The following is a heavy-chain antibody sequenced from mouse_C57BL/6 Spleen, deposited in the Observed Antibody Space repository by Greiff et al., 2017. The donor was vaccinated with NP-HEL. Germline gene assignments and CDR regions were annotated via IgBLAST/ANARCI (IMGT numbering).Heavy chain of an antibody. Sequence: EVKLVESGGGLVKPGGTLKLSCAASGFTFSDYGMHWVRQAPEKGLEWVAYISSGSSTIYYADTVKGRFTISRDNAKNTLFLQMTSLRSEDTAMYYCARTNYYGNFDYWGQGTTLTVSS. CDR2: ISSGSSTI. J-gene: IGHJ2*01. D-gene: IGHD1-1*01. CDR3: ARTNYYGNFDY. V-gene: IGHV5-17*01. CDR1: GFTFSDYG.